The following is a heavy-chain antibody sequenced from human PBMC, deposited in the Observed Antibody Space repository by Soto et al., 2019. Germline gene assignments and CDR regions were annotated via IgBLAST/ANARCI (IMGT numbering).Heavy chain of an antibody. CDR3: ARNGTQTGYSYGMDV. D-gene: IGHD1-1*01. V-gene: IGHV1-69*01. CDR1: GGTFSDFT. CDR2: IIPIFDTA. J-gene: IGHJ6*02. Sequence: QVQLVQSGAELRKPGSSVKVSCKASGGTFSDFTINWVRQAPGQRLEWMGGIIPIFDTANYAEKFQDRVTITADESTSTSFMEVSSLRSEDTAVYYCARNGTQTGYSYGMDVWGQGTMVTVSS.